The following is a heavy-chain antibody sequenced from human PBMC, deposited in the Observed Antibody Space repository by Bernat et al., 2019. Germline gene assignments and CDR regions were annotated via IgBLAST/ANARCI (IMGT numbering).Heavy chain of an antibody. V-gene: IGHV3-30*18. Sequence: QVQLVESGGGVVQPGRSLRLSCAASGFTFSSYGMHWVRQAPGKGLEWVAVISYDGSNKYYVDSVKGRFTISRDNSKNTLYLQMNSLRAEDTAVYYCAKDGREMATIFFFDYWGQGTLVTVSS. CDR2: ISYDGSNK. D-gene: IGHD5-24*01. J-gene: IGHJ4*02. CDR3: AKDGREMATIFFFDY. CDR1: GFTFSSYG.